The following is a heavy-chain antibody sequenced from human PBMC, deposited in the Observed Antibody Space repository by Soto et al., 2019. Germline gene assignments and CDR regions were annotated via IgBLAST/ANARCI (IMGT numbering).Heavy chain of an antibody. CDR3: ARDQNWAFDY. D-gene: IGHD3-16*01. Sequence: EVQLVESGGGLVQPGGSLRLSCATSGFPFSTYSMSWVRQAPGKGLEWLSYIGSGNRRITYADSVKGRFTISRDDADNSLYLQMDSLRDEDTAVYYCARDQNWAFDYWGQGTPVTVSS. V-gene: IGHV3-48*02. CDR1: GFPFSTYS. J-gene: IGHJ4*02. CDR2: IGSGNRRI.